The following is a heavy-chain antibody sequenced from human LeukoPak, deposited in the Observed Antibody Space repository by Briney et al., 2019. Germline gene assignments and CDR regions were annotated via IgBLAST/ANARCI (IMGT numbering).Heavy chain of an antibody. CDR2: IIPILGIA. J-gene: IGHJ6*02. CDR3: ARDYYPVTLVYYYGMDV. D-gene: IGHD3-10*01. V-gene: IGHV1-69*04. CDR1: GGTFSSYA. Sequence: SVKVSCKASGGTFSSYAISWVRQAPGQGLEWMGRIIPILGIANYAQKFQGRVTITADKSTSTAYMELSSLRSEDTAVYYCARDYYPVTLVYYYGMDVWGQGTTVTVSS.